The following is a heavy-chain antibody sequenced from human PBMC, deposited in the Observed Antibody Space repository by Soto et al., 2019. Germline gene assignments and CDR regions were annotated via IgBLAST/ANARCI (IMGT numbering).Heavy chain of an antibody. D-gene: IGHD3-10*01. CDR3: ARAVRGVVIDY. CDR2: IYYSGST. V-gene: IGHV4-59*01. J-gene: IGHJ4*02. CDR1: GGSISSYY. Sequence: SETLSLTCTVSGGSISSYYWSWIRQPPGKGLEWIGYIYYSGSTNYNPSLKSRVTISVDTSKNQFSLKLSSVTAADTAVYYCARAVRGVVIDYWGQGTLVTVSS.